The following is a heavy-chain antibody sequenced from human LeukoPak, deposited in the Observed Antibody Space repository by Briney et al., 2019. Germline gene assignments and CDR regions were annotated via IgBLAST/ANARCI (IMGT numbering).Heavy chain of an antibody. J-gene: IGHJ4*02. V-gene: IGHV3-9*03. Sequence: GGSLRLSCAASGFTFDDYAMHWVRQAPGKGLEWVSGISWNSGSIGYADSVKGRFTISRDNAKNSLYLQMNSLRAEDMALYYCAKDMNRRSSSSALDYWGQGTLVTVSS. CDR2: ISWNSGSI. CDR3: AKDMNRRSSSSALDY. D-gene: IGHD6-6*01. CDR1: GFTFDDYA.